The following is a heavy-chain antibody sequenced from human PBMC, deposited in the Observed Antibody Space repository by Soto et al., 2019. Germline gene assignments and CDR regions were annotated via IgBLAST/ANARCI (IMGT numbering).Heavy chain of an antibody. CDR2: ISYDGSNK. V-gene: IGHV3-30*03. D-gene: IGHD3-22*01. CDR1: GFTFSSYG. J-gene: IGHJ6*02. Sequence: PGGSLRLSCAASGFTFSSYGMHWVRQAPGKGLEWVAVISYDGSNKYYADSVKGRFTISRDNSKNTLYLQMNSLRAEDTAVYYCATGRYYDSGQGVNYGMDVWGQGTTVTVSS. CDR3: ATGRYYDSGQGVNYGMDV.